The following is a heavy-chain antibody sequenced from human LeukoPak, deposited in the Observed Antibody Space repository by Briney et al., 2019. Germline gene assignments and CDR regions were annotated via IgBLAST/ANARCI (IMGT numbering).Heavy chain of an antibody. V-gene: IGHV4-34*01. J-gene: IGHJ4*02. Sequence: SETLSLTCAVYGGSFSGYYWSWIRQPPGKGLEWIGEINHSGSTNYNPSLKSRVTISVDTSKNQFSLKLSSVTAADTAVYCCARSLGYSYISARPKPFDYWGQGTLVTVSS. CDR1: GGSFSGYY. CDR2: INHSGST. CDR3: ARSLGYSYISARPKPFDY. D-gene: IGHD5-18*01.